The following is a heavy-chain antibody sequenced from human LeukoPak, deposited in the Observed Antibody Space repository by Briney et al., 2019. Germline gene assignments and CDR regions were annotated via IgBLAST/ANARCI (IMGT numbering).Heavy chain of an antibody. D-gene: IGHD3-9*01. CDR3: ARDEYDILTDYDY. V-gene: IGHV3-9*01. Sequence: PGGSLRLSCAASGFTFDDYAMHWVRQAPGKGLEWVSGISWNSGSIGYADSVKGRFTISRDNAKNTLYLQMNSLRAEDTAVYYRARDEYDILTDYDYWGQGILVTVSS. CDR1: GFTFDDYA. J-gene: IGHJ4*02. CDR2: ISWNSGSI.